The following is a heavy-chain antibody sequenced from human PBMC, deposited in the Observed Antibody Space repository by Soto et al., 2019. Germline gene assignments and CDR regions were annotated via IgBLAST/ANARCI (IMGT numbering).Heavy chain of an antibody. D-gene: IGHD3-9*01. V-gene: IGHV5-10-1*01. CDR3: ARLGNYDILTGHSYYYYGMDV. CDR2: IDPSDSYT. CDR1: GYSFTSYW. Sequence: GESLKISCKGSGYSFTSYWISWVRQMPGKGLEWMGRIDPSDSYTNYSPSFQGHVTISADKSISTAYLQWSSLKASDTAMYYCARLGNYDILTGHSYYYYGMDVWGPGTTVTVSS. J-gene: IGHJ6*02.